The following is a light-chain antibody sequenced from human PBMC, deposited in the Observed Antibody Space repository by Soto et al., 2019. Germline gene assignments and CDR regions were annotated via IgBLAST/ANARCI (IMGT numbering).Light chain of an antibody. CDR1: QGISSW. V-gene: IGKV1D-12*01. CDR2: AAS. CDR3: QQAISFPFS. Sequence: DSQMTQSPSSVSASVGDRVTITWRASQGISSWLAWYQQKPGKAHKLLIYAASSLQSGVPSRFSGSGSGTDFTLTISSQQPEDFATYDSQQAISFPFSFGPGTKVDIK. J-gene: IGKJ3*01.